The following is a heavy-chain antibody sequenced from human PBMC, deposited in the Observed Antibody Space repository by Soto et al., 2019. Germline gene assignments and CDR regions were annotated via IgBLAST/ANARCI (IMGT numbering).Heavy chain of an antibody. CDR2: IDPSDSYT. J-gene: IGHJ4*02. CDR3: ARLAYCGGDCYRFDY. CDR1: GYSFTSYW. Sequence: PGESLKISCKGSGYSFTSYWISWVRQMPGKGLEWMGRIDPSDSYTNYSPSFQGHVTISADKSISTAYLQWSSLKASDTAMYYCARLAYCGGDCYRFDYWGQGTLVTVSS. D-gene: IGHD2-21*02. V-gene: IGHV5-10-1*01.